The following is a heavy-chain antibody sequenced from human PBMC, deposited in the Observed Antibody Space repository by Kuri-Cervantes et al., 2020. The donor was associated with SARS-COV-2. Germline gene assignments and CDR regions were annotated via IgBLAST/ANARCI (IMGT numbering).Heavy chain of an antibody. CDR1: GYSISSGYY. CDR2: IYHSGST. D-gene: IGHD3-10*01. V-gene: IGHV4-38-2*02. J-gene: IGHJ4*02. CDR3: ARTYYYGSGSYRHFDY. Sequence: GSLRLSCTVSGYSISSGYYWGWIRQPPGKGLEWIGSIYHSGSTNYNPSLKSRVTISVDTSKNQFSLKLSSVTAADTAVYYCARTYYYGSGSYRHFDYWGQGTLVTVSS.